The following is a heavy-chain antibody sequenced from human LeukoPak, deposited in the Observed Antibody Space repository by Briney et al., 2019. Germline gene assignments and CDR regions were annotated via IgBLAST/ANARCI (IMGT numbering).Heavy chain of an antibody. CDR1: GFTFRRYW. CDR3: VLDLFSSFAFDI. V-gene: IGHV3-74*01. Sequence: GGSLRLSCAPSGFTFRRYWMHCVRRAPGKGLLWFSRINSDDSSTHYAHSVKGRFTTYRDNAKNALHLQMNSLTAEDTAVYDCVLDLFSSFAFDIWGQGTMVTVSS. J-gene: IGHJ3*02. CDR2: INSDDSST. D-gene: IGHD3/OR15-3a*01.